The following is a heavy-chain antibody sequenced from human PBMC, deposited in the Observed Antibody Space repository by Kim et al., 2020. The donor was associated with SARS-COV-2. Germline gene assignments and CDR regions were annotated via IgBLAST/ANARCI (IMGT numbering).Heavy chain of an antibody. CDR1: GFTFSSYE. D-gene: IGHD3-10*01. J-gene: IGHJ3*02. V-gene: IGHV3-48*03. CDR3: ARDKVTMVRGVPRVGAFDI. Sequence: GGSLRLSCAASGFTFSSYEMNWVRQAPGKGLEWVSYISSSGSTIYYADSVKGRFTISRDNAKNSLYLQMNSLRAEDTAVYYCARDKVTMVRGVPRVGAFDIWGQGTMVTVSS. CDR2: ISSSGSTI.